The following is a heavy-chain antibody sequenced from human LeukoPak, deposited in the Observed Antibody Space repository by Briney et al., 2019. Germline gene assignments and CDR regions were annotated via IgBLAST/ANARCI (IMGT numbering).Heavy chain of an antibody. D-gene: IGHD3-10*01. J-gene: IGHJ4*02. Sequence: GRSLRLSCAASGFTFSSYGMHWVRQAPGKGLEWVAVISYDGSNKYYADSVKGRFTISRDNSKNTLYLQMNSLKTEDTAVYYCSTSGGSGTYGLGGHWGQGTLVTVSS. CDR1: GFTFSSYG. CDR3: STSGGSGTYGLGGH. V-gene: IGHV3-30*03. CDR2: ISYDGSNK.